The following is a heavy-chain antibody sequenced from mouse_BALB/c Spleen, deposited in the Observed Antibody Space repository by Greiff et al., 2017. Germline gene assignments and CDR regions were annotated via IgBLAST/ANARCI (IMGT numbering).Heavy chain of an antibody. Sequence: EVKLMESGGGLVQPKGSLKLSCAASGFTFNTYAMNWVRQAPGKGLEWVARIRSKSNNYATYYADSVKDRFTISRDDSQSMLYLQMNNLKTEDTAMYYCVRGGYDDDGYAMDYWGQGTSVTVSS. J-gene: IGHJ4*01. V-gene: IGHV10-1*02. D-gene: IGHD2-14*01. CDR2: IRSKSNNYAT. CDR3: VRGGYDDDGYAMDY. CDR1: GFTFNTYA.